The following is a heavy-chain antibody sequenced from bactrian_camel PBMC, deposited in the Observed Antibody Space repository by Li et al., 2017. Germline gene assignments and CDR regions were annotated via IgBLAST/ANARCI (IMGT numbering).Heavy chain of an antibody. J-gene: IGHJ4*01. Sequence: VQLVESGGGSVQTGGSLRLSCAPSGLSVSDSSMAWFRQSPGKEPEGVAAIRRDDLTAYTNSVKGRFTISKDSAENSLFLQMSSLKPEDTGVCYCAADRPYGAWYMESMYRYWGQGTQVTVSS. CDR2: IRRDDLT. D-gene: IGHD6*01. CDR3: AADRPYGAWYMESMYRY. V-gene: IGHV3S31*01. CDR1: GLSVSDSS.